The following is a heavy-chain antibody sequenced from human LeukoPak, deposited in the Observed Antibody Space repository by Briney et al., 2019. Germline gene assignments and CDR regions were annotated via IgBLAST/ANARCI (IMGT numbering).Heavy chain of an antibody. CDR2: INHSGST. CDR3: ARGGYRYYYYDSSGYPRWFDP. J-gene: IGHJ5*02. V-gene: IGHV4-34*01. D-gene: IGHD3-22*01. Sequence: SETLSLTCAVYGGSLSGYYWSWIRHPPGKGLEWSGEINHSGSTNYNPSLKSRVTISVDTSKNQFSLKLSSVTAADTAVYYCARGGYRYYYYDSSGYPRWFDPWGQGTLVTVSS. CDR1: GGSLSGYY.